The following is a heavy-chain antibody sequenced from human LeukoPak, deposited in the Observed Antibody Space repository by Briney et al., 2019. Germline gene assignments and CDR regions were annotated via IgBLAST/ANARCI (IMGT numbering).Heavy chain of an antibody. CDR3: ARPYSSGWRGAFDV. CDR1: GGSISSYY. D-gene: IGHD6-25*01. CDR2: IYYTGST. V-gene: IGHV4-59*01. Sequence: AETLSLTCTVSGGSISSYYWSWIRQPPGKGLEWIGNIYYTGSTNYNPSLKSRVTISVDTSKNQFSLRLSSVTAADTAVYYCARPYSSGWRGAFDVWGQGTIVNVSA. J-gene: IGHJ3*01.